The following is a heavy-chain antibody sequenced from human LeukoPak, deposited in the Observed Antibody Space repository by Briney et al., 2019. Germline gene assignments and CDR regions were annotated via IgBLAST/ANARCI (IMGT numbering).Heavy chain of an antibody. CDR2: ITTGDGNT. D-gene: IGHD3-3*01. CDR1: GFTFSSYT. J-gene: IGHJ3*01. CDR3: ATFRFLGT. V-gene: IGHV3-23*01. Sequence: GGSLRLSCTASGFTFSSYTMTWVRQAPGKGLKWVSPITTGDGNTYYADSVKGRFTISRDNVKNSLYLQMNSLRAEDTAIYYCATFRFLGTWGQGTMVTVSP.